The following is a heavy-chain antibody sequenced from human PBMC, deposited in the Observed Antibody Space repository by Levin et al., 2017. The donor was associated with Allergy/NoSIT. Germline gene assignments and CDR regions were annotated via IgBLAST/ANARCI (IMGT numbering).Heavy chain of an antibody. CDR2: IKSDGSTT. D-gene: IGHD6-19*01. Sequence: GGSLRLSCVASGFTFSSYWMHWVRQAPGKGLVWVSRIKSDGSTTNYADSVKGRFTISRDNAKNTLYLQMNSLRVDDTAVYYCARVNPPQSGWYGFGYWGQGTLVTVSS. CDR1: GFTFSSYW. J-gene: IGHJ4*02. V-gene: IGHV3-74*01. CDR3: ARVNPPQSGWYGFGY.